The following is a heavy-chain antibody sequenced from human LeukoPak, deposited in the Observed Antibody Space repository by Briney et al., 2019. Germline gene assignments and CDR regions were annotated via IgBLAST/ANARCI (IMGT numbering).Heavy chain of an antibody. D-gene: IGHD6-13*01. CDR2: IRYDGSNK. J-gene: IGHJ5*02. CDR1: GFTFSSYA. V-gene: IGHV3-30*02. Sequence: PGGSLRLSCAASGFTFSSYAMSWVRQAPGKGLEWVAFIRYDGSNKYYADSVKGRFTISRDNSKNTLYLQMNSLRTEDTAVYYCAKWGDISSWFWFDPWGQGTLVTVSS. CDR3: AKWGDISSWFWFDP.